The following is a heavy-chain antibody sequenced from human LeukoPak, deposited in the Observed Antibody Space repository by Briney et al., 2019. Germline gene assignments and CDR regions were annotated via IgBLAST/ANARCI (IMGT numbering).Heavy chain of an antibody. V-gene: IGHV3-30*18. CDR1: GFTFSSYG. Sequence: PGRSLRLSCEVSGFTFSSYGMHWVRQAPGKGLEWVAVISYDESNKNYADSVKGRFTISRDNSKNTLYLQMNSLRAEDTAVYFCAKYGSYNYFDTSPDYWGQGTLVTVSS. CDR3: AKYGSYNYFDTSPDY. D-gene: IGHD3-22*01. CDR2: ISYDESNK. J-gene: IGHJ4*02.